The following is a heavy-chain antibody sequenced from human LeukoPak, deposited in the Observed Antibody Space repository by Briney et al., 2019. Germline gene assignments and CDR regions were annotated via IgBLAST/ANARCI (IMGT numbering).Heavy chain of an antibody. D-gene: IGHD1-26*01. V-gene: IGHV3-7*01. CDR3: VRDSSRRFSGSAPLY. J-gene: IGHJ4*02. Sequence: SGGSLRLSCAASGFIFRRYWMAWVRQAPGKGLEWVAQINQGGSEQTFVDSVEGRFTMSRDNAKNFLYLEINCLRVDDTSVYYCVRDSSRRFSGSAPLYWGRGTLVTVSS. CDR1: GFIFRRYW. CDR2: INQGGSEQ.